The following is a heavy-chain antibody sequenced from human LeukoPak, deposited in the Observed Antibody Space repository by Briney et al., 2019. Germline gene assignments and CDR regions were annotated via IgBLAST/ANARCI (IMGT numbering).Heavy chain of an antibody. CDR2: VYCSGSP. CDR1: GGSITIGTW. D-gene: IGHD3-10*01. CDR3: ARGRLGGSGSYYNVLDY. J-gene: IGHJ4*02. Sequence: PSGTLSLTCAVPGGSITIGTWWTWVRQPPGQGLEWIGEVYCSGSPNYNSSLKSRVTISVDTSRNQFSLKLSSVTAADTAVYYCARGRLGGSGSYYNVLDYWGQGTLVTVSS. V-gene: IGHV4-4*02.